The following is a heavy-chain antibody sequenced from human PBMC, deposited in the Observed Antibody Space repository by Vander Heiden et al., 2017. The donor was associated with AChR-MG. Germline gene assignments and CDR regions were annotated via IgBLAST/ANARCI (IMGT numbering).Heavy chain of an antibody. D-gene: IGHD3-22*01. CDR3: ARQGVDYYDSSGYYSKDDAFDI. CDR2: IYYSGST. V-gene: IGHV4-39*01. CDR1: GGSISSSSYY. J-gene: IGHJ3*02. Sequence: QLQLQESGPGLVKPSETLSLTCTVSGGSISSSSYYWGWIRQPPGKGLEWIVSIYYSGSTYYNPSLKSRVTISVDTSKNQFSLKLSSVTAADTAVYYCARQGVDYYDSSGYYSKDDAFDIWGQGTMVTVSS.